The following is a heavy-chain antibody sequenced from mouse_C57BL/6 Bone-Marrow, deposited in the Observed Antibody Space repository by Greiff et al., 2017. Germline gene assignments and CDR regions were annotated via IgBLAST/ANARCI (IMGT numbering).Heavy chain of an antibody. Sequence: VKLMASGPGLVAPSQSLSITCTVSGFSLTSYGVHWVRQPPGKGLEWLVVIWRDGSTTYNSALKSRLSISKDNSKSQVFLKMNRLQTDDTAMYYCARQLRYAMDYWGQGTSVTVSS. CDR3: ARQLRYAMDY. V-gene: IGHV2-6-1*01. D-gene: IGHD1-1*01. J-gene: IGHJ4*01. CDR1: GFSLTSYG. CDR2: IWRDGST.